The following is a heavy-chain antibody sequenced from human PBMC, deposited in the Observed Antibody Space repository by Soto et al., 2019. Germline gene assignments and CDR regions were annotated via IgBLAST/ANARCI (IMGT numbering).Heavy chain of an antibody. CDR1: GYNFTSYG. CDR3: ARDLDYSSGRYFDHDAFDI. Sequence: GASVKVSCKASGYNFTSYGISWVRQAPGQGLEWMGWISPHNDRTKYARRFQDRVTMTTETPTSTVYMELGSLRSDDTAVYYCARDLDYSSGRYFDHDAFDIWGQGTVVTVSS. CDR2: ISPHNDRT. D-gene: IGHD6-19*01. V-gene: IGHV1-18*01. J-gene: IGHJ3*02.